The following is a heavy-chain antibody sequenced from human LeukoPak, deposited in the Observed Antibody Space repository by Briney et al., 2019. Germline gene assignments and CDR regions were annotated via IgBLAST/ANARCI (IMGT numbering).Heavy chain of an antibody. CDR1: GYTFTSYY. CDR2: INPSGGST. Sequence: ASVKVSCKASGYTFTSYYLHWVRQAPGQGLEWMGIINPSGGSTSYAQKFQGRVTMTRDTSTRTVYMELSSLRSEDTAVYYCARVGSGSLLDYWGQGTLVAVSS. J-gene: IGHJ4*02. CDR3: ARVGSGSLLDY. V-gene: IGHV1-46*01. D-gene: IGHD1-26*01.